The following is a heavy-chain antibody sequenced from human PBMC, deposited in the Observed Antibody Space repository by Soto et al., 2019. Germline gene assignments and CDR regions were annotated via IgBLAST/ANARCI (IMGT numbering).Heavy chain of an antibody. Sequence: SVTLSLTCAVYGGSFSGYYWSWIRQPPGKGLEWIGEINHSGSTNYNPSLKSRVTISVDTSKNQFSLKLSSVTAADTAVYYCARAMSDYGDDYYYYYGMDVWGQGTTVTVSS. D-gene: IGHD4-17*01. V-gene: IGHV4-34*01. J-gene: IGHJ6*02. CDR1: GGSFSGYY. CDR3: ARAMSDYGDDYYYYYGMDV. CDR2: INHSGST.